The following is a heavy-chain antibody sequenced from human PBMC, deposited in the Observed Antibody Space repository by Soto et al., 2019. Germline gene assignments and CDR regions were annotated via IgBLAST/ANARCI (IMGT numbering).Heavy chain of an antibody. CDR2: IYYSGST. V-gene: IGHV4-59*08. CDR3: ARRLAYDAFDI. J-gene: IGHJ3*02. CDR1: GGSISSYY. D-gene: IGHD6-19*01. Sequence: SETLSLTCTVSGGSISSYYWSWIRQPPGKGLEWIGYIYYSGSTNYNPSLKSRVTISVDTSKNQFSLKLSSATAADTAVYYCARRLAYDAFDIWGQGTMVTVSS.